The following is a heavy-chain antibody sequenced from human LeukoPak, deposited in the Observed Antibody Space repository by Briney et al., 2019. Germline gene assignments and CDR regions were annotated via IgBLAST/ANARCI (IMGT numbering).Heavy chain of an antibody. Sequence: PGGSLRLSCAASGFTFSSYWMHWVRQAPGKGLEWVSYISSSGSTIYYADSVKGRFTISRDNAKNSLYLQMNSLRAEDTAVYYCARDPEGSSGPDYFDYWGQGTLVTVSS. CDR3: ARDPEGSSGPDYFDY. V-gene: IGHV3-48*04. CDR1: GFTFSSYW. D-gene: IGHD3-22*01. J-gene: IGHJ4*02. CDR2: ISSSGSTI.